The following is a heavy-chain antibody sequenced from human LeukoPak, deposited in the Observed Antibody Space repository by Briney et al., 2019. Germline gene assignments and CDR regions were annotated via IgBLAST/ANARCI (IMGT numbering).Heavy chain of an antibody. CDR1: GGSISSSSYY. J-gene: IGHJ4*02. CDR3: ARAVGSSFPFDY. V-gene: IGHV4-39*07. CDR2: IYYSGST. D-gene: IGHD6-13*01. Sequence: SETLSLTCTVSGGSISSSSYYWGWIRQPPGKGLEWIGCIYYSGSTYYNPSLKSRVTISVDTSKNQFSLKLSSVTAADTAVYYCARAVGSSFPFDYWGQGTLVTVSS.